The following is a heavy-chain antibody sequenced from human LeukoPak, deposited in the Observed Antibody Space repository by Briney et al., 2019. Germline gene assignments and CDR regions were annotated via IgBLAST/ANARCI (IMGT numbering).Heavy chain of an antibody. J-gene: IGHJ3*02. V-gene: IGHV3-53*01. D-gene: IGHD3-10*01. CDR2: IYSGGST. Sequence: GGSLRLSCAASGFTVSSNYMSWVRQAPGKGLEWVSVIYSGGSTYYADSVEGRFTISRDNSKNTLYLQMNSLRAEDTAVYYCARDEVIITRGAFDIWGQGTMVTVSS. CDR3: ARDEVIITRGAFDI. CDR1: GFTVSSNY.